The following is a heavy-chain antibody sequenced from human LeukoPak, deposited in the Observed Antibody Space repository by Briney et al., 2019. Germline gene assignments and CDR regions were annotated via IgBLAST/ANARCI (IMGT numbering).Heavy chain of an antibody. Sequence: GGSLRLSCAASGFTFSSYGMHWVRQAPGKGLEWVAFIRYDGSNKYYADSVKGRFTIPRDNSRNTLYLQMNSPRAEDTAVYYCAKDRSIAARPGAFDIWGQGTMVTVSS. D-gene: IGHD6-6*01. V-gene: IGHV3-30*02. CDR3: AKDRSIAARPGAFDI. J-gene: IGHJ3*02. CDR1: GFTFSSYG. CDR2: IRYDGSNK.